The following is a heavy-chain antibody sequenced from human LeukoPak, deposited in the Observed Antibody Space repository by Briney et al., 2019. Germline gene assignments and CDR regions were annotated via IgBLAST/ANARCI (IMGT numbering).Heavy chain of an antibody. D-gene: IGHD4-17*01. CDR2: ISYDGSHE. CDR3: ARDTSTVTTRAFDI. Sequence: SGGSLRLSCAASGFSFTTYTMHWVRKAPGKGLEWVGLISYDGSHEYYAGSVKGRFTISRDTSKNTLFLHMSSLRPEDTAVYYCARDTSTVTTRAFDIWGQGTVVTVAS. V-gene: IGHV3-30*04. CDR1: GFSFTTYT. J-gene: IGHJ3*02.